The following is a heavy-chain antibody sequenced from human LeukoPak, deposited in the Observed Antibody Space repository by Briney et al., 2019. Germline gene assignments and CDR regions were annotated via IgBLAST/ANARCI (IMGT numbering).Heavy chain of an antibody. Sequence: ETLSLTCTVSGGSISSYYWSWIRQPAGKGLEWIGRTQTSGSTNYNPSLKSRVTILVDTSKNQFSLKLSSVTAADTAVYYCARGLSSSWYWLDPWGQGTLVTVSS. CDR2: TQTSGST. J-gene: IGHJ5*02. CDR1: GGSISSYY. V-gene: IGHV4-4*07. CDR3: ARGLSSSWYWLDP. D-gene: IGHD6-13*01.